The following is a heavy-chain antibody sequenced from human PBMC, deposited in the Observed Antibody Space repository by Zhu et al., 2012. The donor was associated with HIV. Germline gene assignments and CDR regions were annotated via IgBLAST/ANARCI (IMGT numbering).Heavy chain of an antibody. Sequence: NPSLKSRLSISIDTSKNQFSLRLSSVSAADTAVYFCARADGSGTYYYYYMDVWGKGTTVTVSS. CDR3: ARADGSGTYYYYYMDV. V-gene: IGHV4-30-2*05. D-gene: IGHD3-10*01. J-gene: IGHJ6*03.